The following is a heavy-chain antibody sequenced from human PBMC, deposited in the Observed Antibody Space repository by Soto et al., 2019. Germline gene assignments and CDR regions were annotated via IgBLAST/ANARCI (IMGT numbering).Heavy chain of an antibody. CDR2: IYHSGST. CDR1: GGSISSGGYS. V-gene: IGHV4-30-2*01. J-gene: IGHJ3*02. D-gene: IGHD7-27*01. Sequence: QLQLQKSGSGLVKPSQTLSLTCAVSGGSISSGGYSWSWIRQPPGKGLEWIGYIYHSGSTYYNPSLKSRVTISVDRSKNQFSLKLSSVTAADTAVYYCAASGEVGNAFDIWGQETMVTVSS. CDR3: AASGEVGNAFDI.